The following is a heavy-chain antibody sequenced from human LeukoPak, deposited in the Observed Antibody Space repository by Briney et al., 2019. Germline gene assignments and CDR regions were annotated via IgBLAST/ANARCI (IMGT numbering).Heavy chain of an antibody. V-gene: IGHV3-23*01. D-gene: IGHD3-22*01. CDR3: VRGILPYYYDSSGYPYYFDY. CDR1: GFTFSSYA. Sequence: GGSLRLSCAASGFTFSSYAMSWVRQAPGKGLEWVSAISGSGGSTYYADSVKGRFTISRDNSKNTLYLQMNSLRAEDTAVYYCVRGILPYYYDSSGYPYYFDYWAREPWSPSPQ. J-gene: IGHJ4*02. CDR2: ISGSGGST.